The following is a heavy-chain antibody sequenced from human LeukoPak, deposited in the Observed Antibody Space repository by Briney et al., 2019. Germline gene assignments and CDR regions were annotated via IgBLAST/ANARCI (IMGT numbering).Heavy chain of an antibody. Sequence: GGSLRLSCAASGFTFSSYAMSWVRQAPGKGLEWVSAIRGSGDRTHHADSVKGRFTISRDNSKNTLYLQMNSLRAEDTAVYYCAKGYSSSWTTYYYYYMDVWGKGTTVTASS. V-gene: IGHV3-23*01. D-gene: IGHD6-13*01. CDR3: AKGYSSSWTTYYYYYMDV. CDR1: GFTFSSYA. J-gene: IGHJ6*03. CDR2: IRGSGDRT.